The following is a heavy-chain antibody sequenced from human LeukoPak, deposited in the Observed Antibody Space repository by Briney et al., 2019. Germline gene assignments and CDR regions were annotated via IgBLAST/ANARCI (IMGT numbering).Heavy chain of an antibody. CDR1: GDSISGYY. CDR3: ARSSLAVAGSVFDY. Sequence: PETLSLTCTVSGDSISGYYWSWIRQPPGKGLEWIAFIHSSGTTNYNPSLKSRVSISVDTSNNQFSLNVNSVTAADTAVYYCARSSLAVAGSVFDYWGQGTLVTVSS. CDR2: IHSSGTT. V-gene: IGHV4-59*01. J-gene: IGHJ4*02. D-gene: IGHD6-19*01.